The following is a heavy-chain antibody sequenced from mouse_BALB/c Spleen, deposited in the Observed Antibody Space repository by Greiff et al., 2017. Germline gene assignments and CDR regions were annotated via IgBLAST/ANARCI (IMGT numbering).Heavy chain of an antibody. V-gene: IGHV1-7*01. CDR3: ARWMEFAY. D-gene: IGHD2-3*01. CDR1: GYTFTSYW. Sequence: QVQLKQSGAELAKPGASVKMSCKASGYTFTSYWMHWVKQRPGQGLEWIGYINPSTGYTEYNQKFKDKATLTADKSSSTAYMQLSILTSEDSAFYYCARWMEFAYWGQGTLVTVSA. J-gene: IGHJ3*01. CDR2: INPSTGYT.